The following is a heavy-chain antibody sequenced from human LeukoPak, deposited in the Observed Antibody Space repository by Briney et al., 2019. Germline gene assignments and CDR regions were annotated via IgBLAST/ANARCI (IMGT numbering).Heavy chain of an antibody. CDR2: IYYSGST. Sequence: SETLSLTCTVSGGSISSSSYYWGWIRQPPGKGLEWIGSIYYSGSTYYNPSLKSRVTISVDTSKNQFSLKLRSVTAADTAIYYCARDIAFGCSTTSCLWGQGTLVTVSS. J-gene: IGHJ4*02. CDR3: ARDIAFGCSTTSCL. CDR1: GGSISSSSYY. D-gene: IGHD2-2*01. V-gene: IGHV4-39*07.